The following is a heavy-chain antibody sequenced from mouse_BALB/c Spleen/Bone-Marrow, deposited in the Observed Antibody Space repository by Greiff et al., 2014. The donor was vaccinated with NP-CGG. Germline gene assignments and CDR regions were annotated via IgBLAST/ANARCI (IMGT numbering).Heavy chain of an antibody. J-gene: IGHJ4*01. CDR3: TLWCYAMDY. V-gene: IGHV1S16*01. CDR1: GYTFTSYY. Sequence: ESGAELVKPGASVKLSCKASGYTFTSYYMYWVKQRPRQGLEWIGEINPSNGGTNFNEKFKSKATLTVDKSSSTAYMQLSSLTSEDSAVYYCTLWCYAMDYWGQGTSVTVSS. CDR2: INPSNGGT. D-gene: IGHD1-1*02.